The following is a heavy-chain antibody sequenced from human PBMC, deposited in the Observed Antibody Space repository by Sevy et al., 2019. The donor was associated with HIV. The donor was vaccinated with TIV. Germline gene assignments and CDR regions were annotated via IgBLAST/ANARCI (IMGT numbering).Heavy chain of an antibody. J-gene: IGHJ5*02. Sequence: GSLRLSCAASGFTFSSYSMNWVRQAPGKGLEWVSSISSSSSYIYYADSVKGRFTISRDNAKNSLYLQMNSLRAEDTAVYYCARAPPPGIAAAGADPWGQGTLVTVSS. CDR1: GFTFSSYS. CDR3: ARAPPPGIAAAGADP. D-gene: IGHD6-13*01. CDR2: ISSSSSYI. V-gene: IGHV3-21*01.